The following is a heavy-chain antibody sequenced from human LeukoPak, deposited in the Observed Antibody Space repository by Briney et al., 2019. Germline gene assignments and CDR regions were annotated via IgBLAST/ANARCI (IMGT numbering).Heavy chain of an antibody. Sequence: SETLSLTCTVSGGSISSYYWSWIRQPPGKGLEWIGYIYYSGSTYYNPSLKSRVTISVDTSKNQFSLKLSSVTAADTAVYYCARVVGYGSGGGNWFDPWGQGTLVTVSS. D-gene: IGHD3-10*01. CDR3: ARVVGYGSGGGNWFDP. J-gene: IGHJ5*02. V-gene: IGHV4-59*12. CDR1: GGSISSYY. CDR2: IYYSGST.